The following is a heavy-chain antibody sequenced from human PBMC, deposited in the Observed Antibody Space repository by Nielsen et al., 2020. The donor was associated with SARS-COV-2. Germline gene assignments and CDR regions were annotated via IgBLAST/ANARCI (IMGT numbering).Heavy chain of an antibody. CDR3: TRELSDF. CDR1: GFTFSGSA. D-gene: IGHD1-26*01. J-gene: IGHJ4*02. Sequence: GESLKISCAASGFTFSGSALHWVRQAPGKGLEWVGRIRSEANDYATAYAASVKGRFTISSDESRNTTYLQLYRLKTEDTALYFCTRELSDFWGQGTLVTVSS. CDR2: IRSEANDYAT. V-gene: IGHV3-73*01.